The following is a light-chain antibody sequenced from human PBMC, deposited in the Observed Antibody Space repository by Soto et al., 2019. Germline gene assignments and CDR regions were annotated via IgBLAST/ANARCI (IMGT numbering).Light chain of an antibody. CDR3: SSFAGTNSFV. Sequence: QSALTQPPSASGSPGQSVTISCTGTTSDIGAYNYVSWYQQRPGKAPKLIIYEVTRRPSGVPDRIFGSKSYTTASLTVYGLQAEDEADYYCSSFAGTNSFVFGTGTKLTV. CDR2: EVT. V-gene: IGLV2-8*01. J-gene: IGLJ1*01. CDR1: TSDIGAYNY.